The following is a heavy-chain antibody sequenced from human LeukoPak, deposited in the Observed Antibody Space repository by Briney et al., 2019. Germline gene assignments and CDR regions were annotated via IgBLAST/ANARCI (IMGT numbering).Heavy chain of an antibody. D-gene: IGHD6-13*01. V-gene: IGHV3-7*01. J-gene: IGHJ3*02. CDR3: AKDRSSTWYLTDAFDI. Sequence: GGSLRLSCAASGFTFSSYWMSWVRQAPGKGLEWVANIKEDGSEKYYVDSVKGRFTISRDNAKNSVYLQMNSLRAEDTAVYYCAKDRSSTWYLTDAFDIWGQGTMVTVSS. CDR2: IKEDGSEK. CDR1: GFTFSSYW.